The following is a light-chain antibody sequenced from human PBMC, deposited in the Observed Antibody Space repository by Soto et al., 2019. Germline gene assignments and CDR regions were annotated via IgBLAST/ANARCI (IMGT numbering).Light chain of an antibody. CDR1: QSVATN. CDR2: GAS. CDR3: RQYDKLPGT. V-gene: IGKV3-15*01. Sequence: RASQSVATNLAWYQQKPGQAPRLLMYGASTRATGMPATFSGSGSGTEFILAFSSLQSEDLAVYYCRQYDKLPGTFGGGTKVDIK. J-gene: IGKJ4*02.